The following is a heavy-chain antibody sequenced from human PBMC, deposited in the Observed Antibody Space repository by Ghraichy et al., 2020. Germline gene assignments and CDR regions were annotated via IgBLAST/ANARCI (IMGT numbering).Heavy chain of an antibody. CDR1: GFTFSSYW. D-gene: IGHD3-10*01. J-gene: IGHJ6*03. CDR3: ATSPGGSGSYSRYYYMDV. Sequence: GGSLRLSCAASGFTFSSYWMHWVRQAPGKGLVWVSRINSDGSSTSYADSVKGRFTISRDNAKNTLYLQMNSLRAEDTAVYYCATSPGGSGSYSRYYYMDVWGKGTTVIVSS. V-gene: IGHV3-74*01. CDR2: INSDGSST.